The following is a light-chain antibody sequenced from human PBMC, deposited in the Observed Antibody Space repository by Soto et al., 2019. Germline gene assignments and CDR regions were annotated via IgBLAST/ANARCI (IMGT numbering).Light chain of an antibody. Sequence: QSALTQPPSASGSPGQSVTISCTGTSSDVGGYNYVSWYQQHPGKAPKLMIYEANKRPSGVPDRFSGSKSGNTASLTVSGLQAEDEADYYCSSYGGSNNLVFGGGTQLTVL. CDR2: EAN. CDR3: SSYGGSNNLV. CDR1: SSDVGGYNY. J-gene: IGLJ2*01. V-gene: IGLV2-8*01.